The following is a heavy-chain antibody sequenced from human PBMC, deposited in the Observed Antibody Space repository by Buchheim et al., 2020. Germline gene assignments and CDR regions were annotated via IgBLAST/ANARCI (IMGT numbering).Heavy chain of an antibody. Sequence: VQVVESGGGVVQPGRSLRLSCAASGFTFSSYGMHWVRQAPGKGLEWVAVIWYDGSNKYYADSVKGRFTISRDNSKNTLYLQMNSLRAEDTAVYYCARERLRWELHDEFDYWGQGTL. CDR3: ARERLRWELHDEFDY. D-gene: IGHD1-26*01. J-gene: IGHJ4*02. CDR2: IWYDGSNK. CDR1: GFTFSSYG. V-gene: IGHV3-33*01.